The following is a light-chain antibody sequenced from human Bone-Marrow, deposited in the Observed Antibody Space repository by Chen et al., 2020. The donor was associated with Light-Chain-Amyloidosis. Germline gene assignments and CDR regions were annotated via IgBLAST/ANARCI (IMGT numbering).Light chain of an antibody. CDR3: AAWDDSLNGWV. Sequence: QSVLTQPPSVSGAPGQRVTISCTGSSSNIGAGYDVHWYQPLPGTAPKLLIYGNSNRPSGVPDRFSGSKSGTSASLAITGLQAEDEADYYCAAWDDSLNGWVFGGGTKLTVL. V-gene: IGLV1-40*01. CDR2: GNS. CDR1: SSNIGAGYD. J-gene: IGLJ3*02.